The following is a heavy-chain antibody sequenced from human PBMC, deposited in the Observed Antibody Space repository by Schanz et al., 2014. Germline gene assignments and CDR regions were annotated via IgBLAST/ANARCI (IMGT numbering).Heavy chain of an antibody. J-gene: IGHJ3*02. D-gene: IGHD4-17*01. V-gene: IGHV3-30*04. CDR3: AKDPHRDYGGKPQAFDI. CDR2: ISYDGRSK. Sequence: QVQLVDSGGGVVQPGRSLRLSCAASGFKFSIYAMHWVRQAPGKGLEWVAVISYDGRSKDYADSVKGRFTISRDNSKNTLYLQMNSLRAEDTALYYCAKDPHRDYGGKPQAFDIWGQGTMVTVSS. CDR1: GFKFSIYA.